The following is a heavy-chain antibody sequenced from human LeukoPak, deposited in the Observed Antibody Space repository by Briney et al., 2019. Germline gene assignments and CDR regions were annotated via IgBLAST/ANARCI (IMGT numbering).Heavy chain of an antibody. Sequence: SETLSLTCAVYGGSFSGYYWSWIRQPPGKGLEWIGSIYYSGSTYYNPSLKSRVTISVDTSKNQFSLKLSSVTAADTAVYYCARQFVVVTAIPVWFDPWGQGTLVTVSS. CDR3: ARQFVVVTAIPVWFDP. J-gene: IGHJ5*02. V-gene: IGHV4-34*01. D-gene: IGHD2-21*02. CDR2: IYYSGST. CDR1: GGSFSGYY.